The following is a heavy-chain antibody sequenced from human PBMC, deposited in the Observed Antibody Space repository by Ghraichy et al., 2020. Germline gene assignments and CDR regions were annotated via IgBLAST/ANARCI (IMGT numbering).Heavy chain of an antibody. CDR3: ARDAKRYGSGQFAYSGMDV. CDR2: IYYSGDT. V-gene: IGHV4-59*01. J-gene: IGHJ6*02. D-gene: IGHD3-10*01. Sequence: SETLSLTCTVSGDPISNSYWRWIRQPPGKGLEWIGHIYYSGDTNYNPSLRSRVTMSGDTSKNPVSLKLSSVTAADTAVYYCARDAKRYGSGQFAYSGMDVWCQGTTGTVSS. CDR1: GDPISNSY.